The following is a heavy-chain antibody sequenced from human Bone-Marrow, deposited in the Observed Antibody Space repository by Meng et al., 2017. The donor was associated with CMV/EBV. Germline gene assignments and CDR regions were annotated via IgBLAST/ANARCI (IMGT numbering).Heavy chain of an antibody. D-gene: IGHD3-22*01. CDR3: ARLYYYDSSYYFDY. CDR1: GGTFSSYA. CDR2: IIPILGIA. J-gene: IGHJ4*02. Sequence: SVKVSCKASGGTFSSYAISWVRQAPGQGREWMGGIIPILGIANYAQKFQGRVTITADKSTSTAYMELSSLRSEDTAVYYCARLYYYDSSYYFDYWGQGTLVTVSS. V-gene: IGHV1-69*10.